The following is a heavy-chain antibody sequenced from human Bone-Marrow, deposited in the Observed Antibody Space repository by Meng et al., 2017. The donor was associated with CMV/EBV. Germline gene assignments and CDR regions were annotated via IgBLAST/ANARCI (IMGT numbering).Heavy chain of an antibody. D-gene: IGHD2-2*02. CDR1: GFRFDDYA. J-gene: IGHJ4*02. Sequence: SLKISCVASGFRFDDYAMHWVRQGPGKGLEWVSGISWNSGSIGYADSVKGRFTISRDNSKNTLYLQMNSLRAEDTAVYYCAKDKGVPKYQLLYMEGFDYWGQGTLVTVSS. V-gene: IGHV3-9*01. CDR3: AKDKGVPKYQLLYMEGFDY. CDR2: ISWNSGSI.